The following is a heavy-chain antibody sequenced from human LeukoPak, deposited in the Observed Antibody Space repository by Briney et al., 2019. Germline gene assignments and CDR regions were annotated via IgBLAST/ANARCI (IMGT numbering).Heavy chain of an antibody. CDR2: LNPNNGGT. Sequence: ASVKVSCKASGYTFNDYYMHWVRQAPGQRLEWMGWLNPNNGGTNYAQKFQGRVTMTRDTSISTAYMELSRLKSDDTAAYYCAKDRVHCSGGSCYFNYFDYWGQGTLVTVSS. CDR1: GYTFNDYY. J-gene: IGHJ4*02. D-gene: IGHD2-15*01. CDR3: AKDRVHCSGGSCYFNYFDY. V-gene: IGHV1-2*02.